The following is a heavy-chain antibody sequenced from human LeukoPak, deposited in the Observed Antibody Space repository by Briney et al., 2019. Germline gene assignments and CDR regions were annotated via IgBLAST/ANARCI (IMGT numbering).Heavy chain of an antibody. CDR1: GFTFSSYS. Sequence: AGGSLRLSCAASGFTFSSYSMNWVRQAPGKGLEWVSYISSSSSTIYYADSVKGRFTISRDNAKNSLYLQMNSLRAEDTAVYYCAREGLWFGELVSYYYMDVWGKGTTVTVSS. CDR3: AREGLWFGELVSYYYMDV. V-gene: IGHV3-48*01. J-gene: IGHJ6*03. CDR2: ISSSSSTI. D-gene: IGHD3-10*01.